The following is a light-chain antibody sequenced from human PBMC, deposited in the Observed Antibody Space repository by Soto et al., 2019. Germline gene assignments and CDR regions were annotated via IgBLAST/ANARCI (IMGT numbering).Light chain of an antibody. J-gene: IGKJ1*01. V-gene: IGKV3-20*01. CDR2: GAS. CDR3: QQYMSSET. Sequence: EIVLTQSPGSLSLSPGQRATLSCRASQSVDTTFFAWYQKKPGQAPRLLIQGASKRATGIPDRFSGSGSGTDFTLIISRLEPEDFAVYYCQQYMSSETFGQGTKVEIK. CDR1: QSVDTTF.